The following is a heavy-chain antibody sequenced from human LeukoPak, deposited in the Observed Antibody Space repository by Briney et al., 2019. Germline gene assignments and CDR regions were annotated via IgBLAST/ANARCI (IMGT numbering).Heavy chain of an antibody. D-gene: IGHD3-10*01. CDR1: GFTASNNF. Sequence: GGSLRLSCAASGFTASNNFMSWVRQAPGKGLEWVSVVYSGGTTYYTDSVKGRFTISRDNSKNTVYLQMNSLRAEDTAVYYCARESGSGNSLGLNDAFDIWGQGTMVTVSS. J-gene: IGHJ3*02. V-gene: IGHV3-66*01. CDR2: VYSGGTT. CDR3: ARESGSGNSLGLNDAFDI.